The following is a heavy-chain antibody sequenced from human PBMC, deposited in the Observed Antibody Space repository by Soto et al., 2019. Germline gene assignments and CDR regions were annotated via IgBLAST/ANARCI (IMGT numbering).Heavy chain of an antibody. J-gene: IGHJ4*02. CDR2: ITASGGST. CDR1: GFTFSSYA. Sequence: EVQLLESGGGLVQPGESLRLSCEASGFTFSSYAMSWVRQAPGKGLEWVSTITASGGSTFYADSVKGRFTISRDSSKNTLYLQMNSLRAEDTAVYYCAKVRGYSPLGALFDYWGQGTLVTVSS. CDR3: AKVRGYSPLGALFDY. D-gene: IGHD5-18*01. V-gene: IGHV3-23*01.